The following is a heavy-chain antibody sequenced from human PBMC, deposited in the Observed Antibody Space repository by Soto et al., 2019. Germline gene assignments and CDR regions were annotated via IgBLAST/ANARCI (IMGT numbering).Heavy chain of an antibody. CDR1: GFTFSSYA. CDR2: ITGGGGGT. V-gene: IGHV3-23*01. D-gene: IGHD2-21*01. Sequence: EVQLLESGGGLVQPGGSLRLSCAASGFTFSSYAMSWVRQAPGKGLEWVSAITGGGGGTYYANSVKGRFTISRDNSXXPLVLQLNRLEAGGTGVIFCAKESNGDFFYRGGYCRPRGGFWGQGTLVTVSS. CDR3: AKESNGDFFYRGGYCRPRGGF. J-gene: IGHJ4*02.